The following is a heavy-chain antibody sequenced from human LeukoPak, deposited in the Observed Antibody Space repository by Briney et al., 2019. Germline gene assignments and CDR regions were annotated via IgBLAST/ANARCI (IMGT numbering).Heavy chain of an antibody. CDR2: ISHSGST. V-gene: IGHV4-34*01. J-gene: IGHJ4*02. CDR3: ATDTYDSSGYYYGDEPGVMDY. CDR1: GGSFSGYY. D-gene: IGHD3-22*01. Sequence: SETLSLTCAVYGGSFSGYYWSWIRQPPGKGLEWIGEISHSGSTNYNPSLKSRVTISVDTSKNQFSLKLSSVTAADTAAYYCATDTYDSSGYYYGDEPGVMDYWGQGTLVTVSS.